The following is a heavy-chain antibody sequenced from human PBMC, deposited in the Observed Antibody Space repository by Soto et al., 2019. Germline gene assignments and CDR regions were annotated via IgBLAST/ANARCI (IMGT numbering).Heavy chain of an antibody. J-gene: IGHJ5*02. V-gene: IGHV4-34*01. CDR1: DGSFSGYY. D-gene: IGHD2-2*01. CDR3: ARGGGSRYCRSTSCYGGRWFDP. Sequence: SETLSLTCAVYDGSFSGYYWRWIRQPPGKGLEWIGEIKHSGSTNYNPSLKSRVTISVDTSKNQFSLKLSSVTAADTAVYYCARGGGSRYCRSTSCYGGRWFDPWGQGTLVTVSS. CDR2: IKHSGST.